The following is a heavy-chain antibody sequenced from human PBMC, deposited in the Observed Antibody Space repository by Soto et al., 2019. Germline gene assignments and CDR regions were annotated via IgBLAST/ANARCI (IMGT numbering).Heavy chain of an antibody. V-gene: IGHV3-53*01. CDR2: IYSGGYT. D-gene: IGHD3-10*01. CDR3: ARTPGGGGY. J-gene: IGHJ4*02. CDR1: GFTVSNNY. Sequence: EVQLVESGGGLIQPGGSLRLSCAVSGFTVSNNYMSWVRQAPGKGLEGVSVIYSGGYTAYGDSVKGRFTISRDNSKNTLILQINSRGAPDPPVYYWARTPGGGGYWGQGTLVTVSS.